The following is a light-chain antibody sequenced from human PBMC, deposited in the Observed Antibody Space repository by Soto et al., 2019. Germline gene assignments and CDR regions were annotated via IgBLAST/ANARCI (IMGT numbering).Light chain of an antibody. CDR2: GAS. CDR1: QSVSSNY. Sequence: EIVLTQSPGTLSLSPGERATLSCRASQSVSSNYLAWYQQKPGQTPRLLIYGASSRATGIPDRISGSGSGTDFTLTISRLQPDDVAVYYCQQFGSSLFTFGPGTKVDIK. J-gene: IGKJ3*01. CDR3: QQFGSSLFT. V-gene: IGKV3-20*01.